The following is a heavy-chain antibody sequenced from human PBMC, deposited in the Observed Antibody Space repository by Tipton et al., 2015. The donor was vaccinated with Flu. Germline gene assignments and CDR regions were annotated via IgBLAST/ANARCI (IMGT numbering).Heavy chain of an antibody. CDR2: IDYRGST. CDR1: GGSISPHF. V-gene: IGHV4-59*11. CDR3: ARGFANYFYYMDV. Sequence: TLSLTCSVSGGSISPHFWFWIRQPPGKGLEWIGYIDYRGSTDSNPSLKSRVIMSVDTSNAQFSLKLTSVTTADTAIYYCARGFANYFYYMDVWGKGPTGTVSS. J-gene: IGHJ6*03. D-gene: IGHD3-3*01.